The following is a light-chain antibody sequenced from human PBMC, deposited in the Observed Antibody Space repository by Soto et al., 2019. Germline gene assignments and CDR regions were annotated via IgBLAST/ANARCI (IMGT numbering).Light chain of an antibody. V-gene: IGKV1-33*01. CDR3: QQYDNLPRT. CDR2: DAS. J-gene: IGKJ4*02. Sequence: DIQMTQSPSSLSASVGDRVTITCQASQAISHYLNWYQQKPGKAPKLLIYDASNLATGVPSRFSGSGSGTDFTFTISSLQPEDIATYYCQQYDNLPRTFGGGTKVEIK. CDR1: QAISHY.